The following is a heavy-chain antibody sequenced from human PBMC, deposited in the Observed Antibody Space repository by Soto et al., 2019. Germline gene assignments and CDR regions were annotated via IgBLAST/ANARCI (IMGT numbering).Heavy chain of an antibody. CDR2: ISYGGSNK. Sequence: GGSLRLSCAASGFTFSSYAMHWVRQAPGKGLEWVAVISYGGSNKYYADSVKGRFTISRDNSKNTLYLQMNSLRAEDTAVYYCARDSYSSGWYGAFDIWGQGTMVTVSS. CDR3: ARDSYSSGWYGAFDI. CDR1: GFTFSSYA. D-gene: IGHD6-19*01. J-gene: IGHJ3*02. V-gene: IGHV3-30-3*01.